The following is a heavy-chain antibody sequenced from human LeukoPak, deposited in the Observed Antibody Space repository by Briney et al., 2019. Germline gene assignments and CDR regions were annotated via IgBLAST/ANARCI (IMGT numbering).Heavy chain of an antibody. Sequence: SETLSLTCTVSGGSISSSSYYWGWIRQPPGKGLEWIGSIYYSGSTYYNPSLKSRVTISVDTSKNQFSLKLSSVTAADTAVYYCAKTLDSSGCIDYWGQGTLVTVSS. J-gene: IGHJ4*02. CDR3: AKTLDSSGCIDY. CDR2: IYYSGST. V-gene: IGHV4-39*07. CDR1: GGSISSSSYY. D-gene: IGHD3-22*01.